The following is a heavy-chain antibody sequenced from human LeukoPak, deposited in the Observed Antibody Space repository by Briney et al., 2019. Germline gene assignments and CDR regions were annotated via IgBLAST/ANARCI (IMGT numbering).Heavy chain of an antibody. D-gene: IGHD3-10*01. CDR3: ARDVGYGSGSSYNPYFFDY. CDR1: GGSISTYY. V-gene: IGHV4-59*01. Sequence: PSETLSLTCTVSGGSISTYYWSWIRQPPGKGLEWIGNIYYSGSTNYNPSLKSRVTISVDTSKNQFSLKLRSVTAADTAVYYCARDVGYGSGSSYNPYFFDYWGQGTLVTVSS. CDR2: IYYSGST. J-gene: IGHJ4*02.